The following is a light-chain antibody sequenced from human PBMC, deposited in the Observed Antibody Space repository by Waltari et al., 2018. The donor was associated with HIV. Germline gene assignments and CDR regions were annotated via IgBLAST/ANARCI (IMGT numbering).Light chain of an antibody. V-gene: IGLV1-51*02. CDR1: PSNLGNNY. CDR2: ENN. Sequence: QSVLTQPPSVSAAPGQKVTISCPGGPSNLGNNYVSWYQQLPGTAPKLLIYENNKRPSGIPDRFSGSKSGTSATLGITGLQTGDEADYYCATWDSNLSAWVFGGGTKLTVL. CDR3: ATWDSNLSAWV. J-gene: IGLJ3*02.